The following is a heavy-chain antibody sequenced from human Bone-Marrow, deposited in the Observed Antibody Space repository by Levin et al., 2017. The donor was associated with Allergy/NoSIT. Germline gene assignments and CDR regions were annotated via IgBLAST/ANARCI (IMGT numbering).Heavy chain of an antibody. CDR2: IYSGGST. V-gene: IGHV3-53*01. CDR1: GFTVSSNY. D-gene: IGHD3-10*01. Sequence: GGSLRLSCAASGFTVSSNYMSWVRQAPGKGLEWVSVIYSGGSTYYADSVKGRFTISRDNSKNTLYLQMNSLRAEDTAVYYCARSRGDYYGSGRMVYWGQGTLVTVSS. J-gene: IGHJ4*02. CDR3: ARSRGDYYGSGRMVY.